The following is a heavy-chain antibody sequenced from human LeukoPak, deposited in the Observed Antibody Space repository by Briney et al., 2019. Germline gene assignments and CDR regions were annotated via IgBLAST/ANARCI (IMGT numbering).Heavy chain of an antibody. CDR2: ISGSGGST. Sequence: GGSLRLSCAASGFTFSSYAMSWVRQAPGKGLEWVSAISGSGGSTYYADSVKGRFTISRDNSKNTVYLQMNSLRAEDTAVYYCAKVMKGSERLTMARGVIIKTAGLYYMDVWGKGTTVTVSS. V-gene: IGHV3-23*01. CDR1: GFTFSSYA. CDR3: AKVMKGSERLTMARGVIIKTAGLYYMDV. D-gene: IGHD3-10*01. J-gene: IGHJ6*03.